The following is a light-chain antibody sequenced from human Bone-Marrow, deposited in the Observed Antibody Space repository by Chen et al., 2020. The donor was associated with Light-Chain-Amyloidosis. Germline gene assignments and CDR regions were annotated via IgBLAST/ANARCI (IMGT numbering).Light chain of an antibody. V-gene: IGLV2-14*03. Sequence: QSALTQPASVSGSPGPSIPISCTGTSSDVGGFNYVSWYQQHPGKAPKLMIYDVSNRPSGVSNRFSGSKSGNTASLTISGLQAEDEADYYCSSYTSSSTPNWVFGGGTKLTVL. J-gene: IGLJ3*02. CDR3: SSYTSSSTPNWV. CDR2: DVS. CDR1: SSDVGGFNY.